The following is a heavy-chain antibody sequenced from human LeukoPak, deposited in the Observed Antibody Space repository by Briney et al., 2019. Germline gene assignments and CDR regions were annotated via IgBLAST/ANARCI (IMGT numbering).Heavy chain of an antibody. CDR2: ISSSSSAI. Sequence: GGSLRLSCAASGFTFSSFSMNWVRQAPGKGLEWVSYISSSSSAIYYADSVKGRFTISRDNAKNTLYLQMNSLRVEDTAVYYCARLDGSGWSFDSWGQGTLVTVSS. J-gene: IGHJ4*02. D-gene: IGHD3-22*01. CDR3: ARLDGSGWSFDS. CDR1: GFTFSSFS. V-gene: IGHV3-48*04.